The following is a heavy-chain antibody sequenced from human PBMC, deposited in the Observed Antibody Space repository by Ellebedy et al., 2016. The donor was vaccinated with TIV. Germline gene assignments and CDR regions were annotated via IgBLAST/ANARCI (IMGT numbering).Heavy chain of an antibody. Sequence: GESLKISCAASGFTFSSYAMSWVRQAPGKGLEWVSAISDSGSRTYYTDSVKGRFTISRDNSKNTLYLQMNSLRAEDTAEYYCAKENDRHRYQHFWGQGTLVTVSS. D-gene: IGHD3-22*01. CDR2: ISDSGSRT. J-gene: IGHJ4*02. V-gene: IGHV3-23*01. CDR3: AKENDRHRYQHF. CDR1: GFTFSSYA.